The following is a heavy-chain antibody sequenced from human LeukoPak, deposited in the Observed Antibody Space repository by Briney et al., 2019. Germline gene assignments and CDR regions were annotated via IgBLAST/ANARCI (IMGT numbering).Heavy chain of an antibody. CDR1: GYTFTSYD. CDR3: AKDGYYDSTGYIDY. Sequence: ASVKVSCKASGYTFTSYDINWVRQATGQGLEWMGWMNPNSGNTGYAQKFQGRVTIARNTSISTAYMELSSLRSEDTAVYYCAKDGYYDSTGYIDYWGQGTVVTVSS. V-gene: IGHV1-8*03. J-gene: IGHJ4*02. CDR2: MNPNSGNT. D-gene: IGHD3-22*01.